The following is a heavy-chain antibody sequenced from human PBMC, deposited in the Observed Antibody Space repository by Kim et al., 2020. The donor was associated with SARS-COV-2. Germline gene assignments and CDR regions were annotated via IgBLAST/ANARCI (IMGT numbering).Heavy chain of an antibody. CDR2: IYSGGSST. J-gene: IGHJ4*02. V-gene: IGHV3-23*03. D-gene: IGHD3-16*01. CDR3: AKAAWGDPYYFDY. Sequence: GGSLRLSCAASGFTFSSYAMSWVRQAPGKGLEWVSVIYSGGSSTYYADSVKGRFTISRDNSKNTLYLQMNSLRAEDTAVYYCAKAAWGDPYYFDYWGQGTLVTVSS. CDR1: GFTFSSYA.